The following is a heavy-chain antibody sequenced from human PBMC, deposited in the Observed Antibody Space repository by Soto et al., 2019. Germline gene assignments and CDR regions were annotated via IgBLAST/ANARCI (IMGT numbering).Heavy chain of an antibody. CDR1: GYTLTNYY. CDR2: INPSGDST. CDR3: ASGSLGY. J-gene: IGHJ4*02. Sequence: QVQLVQSGAEVEKPGASVKVSCKANGYTLTNYYMHWLRQAPGQGPEWMGMINPSGDSTTYAQKFQGRVTMTRDTSTSTGYMELSSLRSEDTAVYFFASGSLGYWGQGTPVTVSS. V-gene: IGHV1-46*03. D-gene: IGHD1-1*01.